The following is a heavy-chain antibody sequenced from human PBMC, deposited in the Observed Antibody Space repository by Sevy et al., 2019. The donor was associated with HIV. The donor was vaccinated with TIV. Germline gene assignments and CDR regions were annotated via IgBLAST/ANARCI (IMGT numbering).Heavy chain of an antibody. CDR1: GFTFSNAW. CDR3: TTWGYNTSTGTTRLFDY. D-gene: IGHD1-1*01. Sequence: GGSLRLSCAASGFTFSNAWMSWVRQAPGKGLEGVGRIKSKTDGGTTDYAAPVKGRFTISRDDSKNTLYLQMNSLKTEDTAVYYCTTWGYNTSTGTTRLFDYWGQGTLVTVSS. V-gene: IGHV3-15*01. J-gene: IGHJ4*02. CDR2: IKSKTDGGTT.